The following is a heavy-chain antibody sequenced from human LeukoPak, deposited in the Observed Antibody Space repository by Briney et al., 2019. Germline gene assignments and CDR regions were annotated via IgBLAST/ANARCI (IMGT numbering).Heavy chain of an antibody. J-gene: IGHJ6*03. D-gene: IGHD1-26*01. Sequence: SGGSLRLSCAASGFTFSSYEMNWVRQAPGKGLEWVSYISSSGSTIYYADSVKGRFTISRDNAKNSLYLQMNSLRAEDTAVYYCARDGGSYYPYFYYYYMDVWGKGTTVTVSS. V-gene: IGHV3-48*03. CDR2: ISSSGSTI. CDR1: GFTFSSYE. CDR3: ARDGGSYYPYFYYYYMDV.